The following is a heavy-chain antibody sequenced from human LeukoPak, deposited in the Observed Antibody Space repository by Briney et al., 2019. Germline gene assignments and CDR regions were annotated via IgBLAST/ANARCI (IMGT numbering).Heavy chain of an antibody. CDR3: ARAYGDYRGYYFDY. J-gene: IGHJ4*02. CDR2: IIPILGIA. Sequence: ASVKVSCKASGYTFTSYAISWVRQAPGQGLEWMGRIIPILGIANYAQKFQGRVTITADKSTSTAYMELSSLRSEDTAVYYCARAYGDYRGYYFDYWGQGTLVTVSS. CDR1: GYTFTSYA. V-gene: IGHV1-69*04. D-gene: IGHD4-17*01.